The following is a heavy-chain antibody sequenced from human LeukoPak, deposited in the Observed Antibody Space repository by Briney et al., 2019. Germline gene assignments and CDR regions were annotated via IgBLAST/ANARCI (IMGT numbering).Heavy chain of an antibody. D-gene: IGHD1-26*01. J-gene: IGHJ4*02. CDR2: ISYDGSNK. Sequence: PGGSLRLSCAASGFTFSSYGMHWVRQAPGKGLEWVAVISYDGSNKYYADSVKGRFTISRDNSKNTLYLQMNSLRAEDTAVYYCARGFLRFSGSYFTVYYFDYWGQGTLVTVSS. CDR3: ARGFLRFSGSYFTVYYFDY. V-gene: IGHV3-30*03. CDR1: GFTFSSYG.